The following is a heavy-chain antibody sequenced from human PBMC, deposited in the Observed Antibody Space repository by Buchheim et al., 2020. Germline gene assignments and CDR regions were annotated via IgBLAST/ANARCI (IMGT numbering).Heavy chain of an antibody. Sequence: EVQLVESGGGLVEPGGSLRLSCAASGFTFSNYEMHWVRQVIGKGLEWVSTIGVGGDTYYPGSVKGRFTISRENAKNSLYLQMNSLGAGDTAVYYCSRGAGELELRTMDVWGQGT. CDR2: IGVGGDT. CDR3: SRGAGELELRTMDV. D-gene: IGHD1-7*01. J-gene: IGHJ6*02. V-gene: IGHV3-13*04. CDR1: GFTFSNYE.